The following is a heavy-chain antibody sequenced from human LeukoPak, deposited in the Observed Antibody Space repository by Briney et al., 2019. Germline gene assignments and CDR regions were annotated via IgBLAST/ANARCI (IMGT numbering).Heavy chain of an antibody. CDR1: GVFISGGYY. CDR2: IHHGGTT. CDR3: ARDMRGATGPFDY. J-gene: IGHJ4*02. D-gene: IGHD1-26*01. Sequence: SETLSLTCTVSGVFISGGYYWGWIRQTPGKGLEWIGSIHHGGTTHYNPSLKSRVNTSVDTSKNLFSLKLGSLTAADTAVYYCARDMRGATGPFDYWGQGTLVTVSS. V-gene: IGHV4-38-2*02.